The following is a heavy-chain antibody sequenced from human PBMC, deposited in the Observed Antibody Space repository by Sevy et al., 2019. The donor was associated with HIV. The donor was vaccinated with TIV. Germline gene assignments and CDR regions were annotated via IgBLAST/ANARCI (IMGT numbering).Heavy chain of an antibody. CDR2: IYHSGST. J-gene: IGHJ4*02. CDR1: GDSISSSNW. CDR3: ARGYSYGYRDYFDY. Sequence: SETLSLTCAVSGDSISSSNWWSWVRQPPGKGLEWIGEIYHSGSTNYNPSLKSRVTISVDKSKNQFSLKLSSVTAADTAVYYCARGYSYGYRDYFDYWGQGTLVTVSS. D-gene: IGHD5-18*01. V-gene: IGHV4-4*02.